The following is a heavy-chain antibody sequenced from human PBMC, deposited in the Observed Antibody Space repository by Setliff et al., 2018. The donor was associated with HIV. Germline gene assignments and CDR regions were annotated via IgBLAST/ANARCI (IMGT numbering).Heavy chain of an antibody. V-gene: IGHV4-39*01. Sequence: SETLSLTCTVSGGSISSAAYYWSWIRQHPGKGLEWIGHIYYSGSTNYNPSLKSRITMSLDTSKNQFSVNLRSVTAADTAVYYCVRHTAVNISPSGMGYYYIDVWDKGTSVTVSS. CDR1: GGSISSAAYY. CDR3: VRHTAVNISPSGMGYYYIDV. CDR2: IYYSGST. D-gene: IGHD4-17*01. J-gene: IGHJ6*03.